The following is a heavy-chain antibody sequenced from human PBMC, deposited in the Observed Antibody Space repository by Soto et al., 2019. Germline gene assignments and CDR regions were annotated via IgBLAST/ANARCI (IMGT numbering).Heavy chain of an antibody. Sequence: ASVKVSCKASGYPFTAYYIHWIRQAPGQGLQWMGRVNPSVNSTTYAEKFQGRVTVTWDTSTSTVFLEMISLRSEDSALYYCARGPPRGAYTTHFDHWGQGALVTVSS. CDR1: GYPFTAYY. V-gene: IGHV1-46*01. D-gene: IGHD1-1*01. CDR2: VNPSVNST. J-gene: IGHJ5*02. CDR3: ARGPPRGAYTTHFDH.